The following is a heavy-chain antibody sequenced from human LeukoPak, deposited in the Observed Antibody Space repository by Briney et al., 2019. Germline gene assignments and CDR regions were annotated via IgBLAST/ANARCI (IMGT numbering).Heavy chain of an antibody. J-gene: IGHJ5*02. CDR1: GYTFTGYY. V-gene: IGHV1-2*02. Sequence: ASVNVSCKASGYTFTGYYMHWVRQARAQGREWMGWINPNSCGTNYAQKFQGRVTMTRDTSISTVYMELRRLRYDDTAAYYCARGPLEYCSGGTCYSGRNWFDPWGQGTLVTVSS. D-gene: IGHD2-15*01. CDR3: ARGPLEYCSGGTCYSGRNWFDP. CDR2: INPNSCGT.